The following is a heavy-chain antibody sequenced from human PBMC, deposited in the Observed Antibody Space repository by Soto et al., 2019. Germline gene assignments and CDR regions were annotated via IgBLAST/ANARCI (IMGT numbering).Heavy chain of an antibody. CDR1: GFTFSSYS. CDR2: ISSSSSYI. V-gene: IGHV3-21*01. Sequence: EVQLVESGGGLVKPGGSLRLSCAASGFTFSSYSMNWVRQAPGKGLEWVSSISSSSSYIYYADSVKGRFTISRDNAKNSLYLQMNSLRAEDTAVYYCARFFTGYCSGGSCYTQSIYYYGMDVWGQGTTVTVSS. D-gene: IGHD2-15*01. CDR3: ARFFTGYCSGGSCYTQSIYYYGMDV. J-gene: IGHJ6*02.